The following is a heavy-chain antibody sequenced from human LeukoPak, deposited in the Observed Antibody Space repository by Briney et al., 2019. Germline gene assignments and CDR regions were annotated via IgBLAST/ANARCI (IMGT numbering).Heavy chain of an antibody. J-gene: IGHJ3*02. V-gene: IGHV3-53*01. CDR3: ARDRYYDSSGYYGAFDI. CDR2: IYSGGST. CDR1: GFTVSSNY. Sequence: GGSLRLSCAASGFTVSSNYMSWVRQAPGKGLEWVSVIYSGGSTYYADSVKGRFTISRDNPKNTLYLQMNSLRAEDTAVYYCARDRYYDSSGYYGAFDIWGQGTMVTVSS. D-gene: IGHD3-22*01.